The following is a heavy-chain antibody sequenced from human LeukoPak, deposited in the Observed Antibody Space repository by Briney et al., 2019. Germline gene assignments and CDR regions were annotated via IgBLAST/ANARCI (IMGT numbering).Heavy chain of an antibody. D-gene: IGHD3-22*01. Sequence: GGSLRLSCAASGFTFSSYEMNWVRQAPGKGLEWVSYISSSSSTIYYADSVKGRFTISRDNAKNSLYLQMNSLRAEDTAVYYCARKGLWGYDSSGFYSYYFDYWGQGTLVTVSS. J-gene: IGHJ4*02. V-gene: IGHV3-48*03. CDR3: ARKGLWGYDSSGFYSYYFDY. CDR2: ISSSSSTI. CDR1: GFTFSSYE.